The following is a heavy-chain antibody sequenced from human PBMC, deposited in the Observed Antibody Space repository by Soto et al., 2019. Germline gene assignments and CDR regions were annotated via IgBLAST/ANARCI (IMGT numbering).Heavy chain of an antibody. CDR2: INPNSGGT. CDR1: GYTFSGYY. D-gene: IGHD1-1*01. J-gene: IGHJ6*02. Sequence: ASVKVSCKASGYTFSGYYIHWLRQAPGQGLEWMGWINPNSGGTNYAQKFQGRVTMTRDTSISTAYMELSRLRSDDTAVYYCARGLNWNAGMDVWGQGTTVTVSS. V-gene: IGHV1-2*02. CDR3: ARGLNWNAGMDV.